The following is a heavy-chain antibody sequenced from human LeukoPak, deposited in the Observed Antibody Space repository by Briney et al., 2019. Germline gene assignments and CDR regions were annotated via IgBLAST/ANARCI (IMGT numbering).Heavy chain of an antibody. J-gene: IGHJ5*02. D-gene: IGHD2/OR15-2a*01. Sequence: ASVKVSCKASGYTFTSYAMHWVRQAPGQRLEWMGWINAGNGNTKYSQKLQGRVTMTTDTSTSTAYMELRSLRSDDTAVYYCARRNKANWFDPWGQGTLVTVSS. CDR2: INAGNGNT. V-gene: IGHV1-3*01. CDR3: ARRNKANWFDP. CDR1: GYTFTSYA.